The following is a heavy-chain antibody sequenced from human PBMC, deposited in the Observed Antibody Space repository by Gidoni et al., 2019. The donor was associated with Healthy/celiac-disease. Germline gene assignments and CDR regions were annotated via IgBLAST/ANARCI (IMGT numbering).Heavy chain of an antibody. J-gene: IGHJ4*02. D-gene: IGHD6-13*01. CDR3: ARDGIAAGLGTGDY. CDR1: VFTFSSYA. CDR2: ISYDGSNK. V-gene: IGHV3-30*04. Sequence: QVQLVESGGGVVQPGRSLRLSCAASVFTFSSYAMHWVRQAPGKGLEWVAVISYDGSNKYYADSVKGRFTISRENSKNTLYLQMNSLRAEDTAVYYCARDGIAAGLGTGDYWGQGTLVTVSS.